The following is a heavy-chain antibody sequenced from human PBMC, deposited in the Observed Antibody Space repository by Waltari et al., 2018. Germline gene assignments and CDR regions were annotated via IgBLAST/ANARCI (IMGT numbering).Heavy chain of an antibody. Sequence: QVQLVASGGGVVQPGRSLRLSCAASGFPFSSYGMPWVRPAPGKGLGWVEVIWYDGSKKYYADSVKGRFTISRDNSKNTLYLQMNSLRAEDTAVYYCARDFSSTGSFDYWGQGTLVTVSS. D-gene: IGHD2-2*01. V-gene: IGHV3-33*01. CDR3: ARDFSSTGSFDY. J-gene: IGHJ4*02. CDR1: GFPFSSYG. CDR2: IWYDGSKK.